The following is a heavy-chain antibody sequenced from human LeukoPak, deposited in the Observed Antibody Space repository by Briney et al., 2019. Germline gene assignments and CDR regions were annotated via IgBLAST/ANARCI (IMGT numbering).Heavy chain of an antibody. Sequence: PGGSLRLSCAASGFTFSNHGMNWVRQAPGKGLEWVSAISGSGGSTYYADSVKGRFTISRDNSKNTLYLQMNSLRAEDTAVYYCAIGAVAGTLGYWGQGTLVTVSS. CDR3: AIGAVAGTLGY. J-gene: IGHJ4*02. V-gene: IGHV3-23*01. CDR1: GFTFSNHG. CDR2: ISGSGGST. D-gene: IGHD6-19*01.